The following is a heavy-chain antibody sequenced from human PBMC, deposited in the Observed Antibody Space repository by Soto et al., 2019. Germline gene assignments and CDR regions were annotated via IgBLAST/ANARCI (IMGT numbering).Heavy chain of an antibody. Sequence: QVQLVQSGAEVKKPGSSVKVSCKASGGTFSSYAINWVRQAPGQGLEWMGGIIPIFGTANYAQKFQGRVTITADESTSTAYMELSSLRSEDTAVYYCAGKDTIFGVVTWFDPWGQGTLVTVSS. CDR2: IIPIFGTA. J-gene: IGHJ5*02. CDR3: AGKDTIFGVVTWFDP. V-gene: IGHV1-69*01. D-gene: IGHD3-3*01. CDR1: GGTFSSYA.